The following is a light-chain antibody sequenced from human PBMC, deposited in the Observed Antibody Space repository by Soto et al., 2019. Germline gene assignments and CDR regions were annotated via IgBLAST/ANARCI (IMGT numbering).Light chain of an antibody. J-gene: IGKJ1*01. CDR1: QSISSSY. V-gene: IGKV3D-20*02. CDR3: QQHSHWPPWT. Sequence: EIVLTQSPGTLSLSPGKRATLSCRASQSISSSYLAWYQQKPGQAPRLLIYGASSRATGIPNRFSGSGSGTDFTLTISYLEPEDFAVYYCQQHSHWPPWTFGQGTKVDI. CDR2: GAS.